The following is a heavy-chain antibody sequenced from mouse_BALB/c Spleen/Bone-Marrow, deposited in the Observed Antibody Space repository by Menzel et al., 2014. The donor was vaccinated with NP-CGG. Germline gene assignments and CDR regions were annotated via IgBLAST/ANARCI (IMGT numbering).Heavy chain of an antibody. D-gene: IGHD5-1-1*01. CDR1: GFNIXDTY. V-gene: IGHV14-3*02. Sequence: VQLKESGAELVKPGASVKLSCTASGFNIXDTYMHWVKQRPEQGLEWIGRIDPANGNTKYDPKFQGKATITADTSSNTAYLQLSSLTSEDTAVYYCARNTQFAYWGQGTLVTVSA. J-gene: IGHJ3*01. CDR3: ARNTQFAY. CDR2: IDPANGNT.